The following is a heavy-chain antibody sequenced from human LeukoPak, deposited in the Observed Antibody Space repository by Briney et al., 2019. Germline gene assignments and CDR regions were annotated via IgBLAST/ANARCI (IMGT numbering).Heavy chain of an antibody. CDR2: ISYDGSDE. J-gene: IGHJ4*02. D-gene: IGHD3-3*01. CDR1: GFSSNSYI. Sequence: GGSLRLSCAASGFSSNSYIMHWVRQAPGKGLEWVGVISYDGSDEYYTDSVKGRFTISRDNSKNTVYLQMNSLRADDTAVYYCARDFTPEWFDIHWGQGTLVTVS. CDR3: ARDFTPEWFDIH. V-gene: IGHV3-30*19.